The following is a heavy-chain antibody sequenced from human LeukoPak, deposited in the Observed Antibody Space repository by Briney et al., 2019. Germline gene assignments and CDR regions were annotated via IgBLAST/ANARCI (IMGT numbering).Heavy chain of an antibody. CDR3: ARAYCRNASCAELGYFDY. Sequence: SETLSLTCTVSGGSISSSTYYWGWIRQPPGKGLQWIGTIYYSGSTYYNASLKSRVTISVDTSRNQFSLKLSSVTAADTAVYYCARAYCRNASCAELGYFDYWGQGTLVTVSS. V-gene: IGHV4-39*01. D-gene: IGHD2-2*01. J-gene: IGHJ4*02. CDR1: GGSISSSTYY. CDR2: IYYSGST.